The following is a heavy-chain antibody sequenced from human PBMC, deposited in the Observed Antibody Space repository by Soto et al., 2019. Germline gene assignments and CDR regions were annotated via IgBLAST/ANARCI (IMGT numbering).Heavy chain of an antibody. V-gene: IGHV4-59*01. CDR2: IYYSGST. D-gene: IGHD6-13*01. CDR3: AREGSSSWRNDAFDI. Sequence: SETLSLTCTVSGGSISSYYWSWIRTTPGKGLEWIGYIYYSGSTNYNPSLKSRVTISVDTSKNQFSLKLSSVTAADTAVYYCAREGSSSWRNDAFDIWGQGTMVTVSS. CDR1: GGSISSYY. J-gene: IGHJ3*02.